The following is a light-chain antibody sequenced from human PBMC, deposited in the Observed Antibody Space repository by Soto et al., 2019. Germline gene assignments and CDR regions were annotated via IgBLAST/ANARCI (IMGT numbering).Light chain of an antibody. CDR3: QQYGSSPLT. V-gene: IGKV3-20*01. Sequence: EIVLTQSPGTLSLSPGERATLSCRASQSISSSYFAWYQQKPGQTPRLLNHGAANRATGIPDRFSGRGSGTDFPLTISRLEPEYFAVDYCQQYGSSPLTFGGGTKVEIK. CDR2: GAA. CDR1: QSISSSY. J-gene: IGKJ4*01.